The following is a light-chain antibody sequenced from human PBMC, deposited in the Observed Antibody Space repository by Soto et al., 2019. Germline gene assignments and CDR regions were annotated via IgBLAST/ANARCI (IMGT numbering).Light chain of an antibody. CDR3: QQSYNSPPT. CDR2: AAT. V-gene: IGKV1-39*01. CDR1: QYITTY. J-gene: IGKJ5*01. Sequence: DIQMTQSPSSLSASVGDRVTITCRASQYITTYLNWYQQKPGKAPKVLIYAATSLQGGVPSRFSGSGYGTDFTLTINGLQPEDVATYYCQQSYNSPPTFGQGTRLDIK.